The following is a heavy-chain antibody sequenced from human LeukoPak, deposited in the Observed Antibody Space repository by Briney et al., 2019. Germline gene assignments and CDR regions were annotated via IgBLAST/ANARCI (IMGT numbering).Heavy chain of an antibody. CDR3: AREGSGSYGNDDAFDI. CDR2: INPNSGGT. V-gene: IGHV1-2*02. Sequence: ASVKVSCKASGYTFTGYYMHWVRQAPGQGLEWMGWINPNSGGTNYAQKFQGRVTMTRDTSISTAYMELSRLRSDDTAVYYCAREGSGSYGNDDAFDIWGQGTMVTVSS. D-gene: IGHD1-26*01. CDR1: GYTFTGYY. J-gene: IGHJ3*02.